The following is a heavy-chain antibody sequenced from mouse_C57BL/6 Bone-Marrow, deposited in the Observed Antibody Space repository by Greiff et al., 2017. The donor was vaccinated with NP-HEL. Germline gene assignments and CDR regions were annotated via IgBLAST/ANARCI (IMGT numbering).Heavy chain of an antibody. CDR1: GYTFTSYW. CDR2: IYPSDSET. V-gene: IGHV1-61*01. D-gene: IGHD1-1*01. CDR3: AREYYYGKGDFDY. J-gene: IGHJ2*01. Sequence: QVQLQQPGAELVRPGSSVKLSCKASGYTFTSYWMDWVKQRPGQGLEWIGNIYPSDSETHYNQKFKDKATLTVDKSSSTAYMQLSSLTSEDSAVYYCAREYYYGKGDFDYWGQGTTLTVSS.